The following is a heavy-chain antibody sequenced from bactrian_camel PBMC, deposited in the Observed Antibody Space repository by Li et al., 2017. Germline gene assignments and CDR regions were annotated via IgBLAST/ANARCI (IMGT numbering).Heavy chain of an antibody. D-gene: IGHD1*01. J-gene: IGHJ6*01. CDR3: AAGPPRYCEDGVCHCDAAVPDYGS. Sequence: HVQLVESGGGSVQAGGSLRLSCVASGSMPSMNCLGWVRQAPGKEREKVANIRTGSGLTPWYADSVKGRFTISLDNAKDTMFLDLTSLQIEDTAIYTCAAGPPRYCEDGVCHCDAAVPDYGSRGQGTQVTVS. CDR1: GSMPSMNC. V-gene: IGHV3S54*01. CDR2: IRTGSGLTP.